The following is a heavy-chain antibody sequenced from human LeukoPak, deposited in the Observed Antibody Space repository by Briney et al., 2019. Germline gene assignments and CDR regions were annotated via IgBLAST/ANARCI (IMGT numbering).Heavy chain of an antibody. V-gene: IGHV3-21*01. CDR2: ISSSSSYI. CDR1: GFTFSSYS. J-gene: IGHJ4*02. D-gene: IGHD2-2*01. CDR3: ARDLSSTSSWATVPDY. Sequence: GSLRLSCAASGFTFSSYSMNWVRQAPGKGLEWVSSISSSSSYIYYADSVKGRFTISRDNAKNSLYLQMNSLRAEDTAVYYCARDLSSTSSWATVPDYWGQGTLVTVSS.